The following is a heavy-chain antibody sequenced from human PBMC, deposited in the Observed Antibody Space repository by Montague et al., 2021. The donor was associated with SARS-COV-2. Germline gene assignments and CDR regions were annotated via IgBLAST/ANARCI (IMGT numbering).Heavy chain of an antibody. CDR3: ARSQWHNWYFDL. D-gene: IGHD2-8*01. Sequence: SETLSLTCTVSGGSINHYWSWIRQPPGKGLEWIGYIYYDGSSNYNPSLRSRVTISMQTSRNQVSLSLISVTAADTALSHCARSQWHNWYFDLWGRGTLVTVSS. CDR2: IYYDGSS. J-gene: IGHJ2*01. V-gene: IGHV4-59*11. CDR1: GGSINHY.